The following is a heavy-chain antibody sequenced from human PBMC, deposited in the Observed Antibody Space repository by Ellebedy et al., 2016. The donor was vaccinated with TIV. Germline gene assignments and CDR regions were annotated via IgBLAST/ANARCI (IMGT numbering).Heavy chain of an antibody. J-gene: IGHJ4*02. CDR1: GGSFSGYF. Sequence: SETLSLXXDVSGGSFSGYFRSWVRQPPAKGLEWIGDSDERVQTNYNPSLKSRVVISVDRSKTQFSLELTSVTAADAAMYFCAKPRLTMIRGDIRRGYYFDSWGQGTLVTVSS. V-gene: IGHV4-34*01. CDR2: SDERVQT. CDR3: AKPRLTMIRGDIRRGYYFDS. D-gene: IGHD3-10*01.